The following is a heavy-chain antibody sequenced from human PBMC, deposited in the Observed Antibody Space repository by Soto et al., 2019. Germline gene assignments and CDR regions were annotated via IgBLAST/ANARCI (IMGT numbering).Heavy chain of an antibody. V-gene: IGHV3-53*01. Sequence: GSLRLSCAASGITVSSNYMPWVRQAPGKRLEWVSVIYSGGRTYYADSVKGRFTISRDNSKNTLYLQMNSLRAEDTAVYYCARGIPRGYSYGSYYFDYWGQGT. D-gene: IGHD5-18*01. CDR3: ARGIPRGYSYGSYYFDY. CDR2: IYSGGRT. J-gene: IGHJ4*02. CDR1: GITVSSNY.